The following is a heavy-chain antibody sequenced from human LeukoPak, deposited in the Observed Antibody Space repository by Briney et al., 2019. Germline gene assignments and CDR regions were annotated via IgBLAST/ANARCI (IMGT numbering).Heavy chain of an antibody. CDR3: AELFGVSDY. CDR2: ISYDGSNK. V-gene: IGHV3-30*03. Sequence: PGGSLRLSCAASGFTFSSYGMHWVRQAPGKGLEWVAVISYDGSNKYYADSVKGRFTISRDNSKNTLYLQMNSLRAEDTAVYYCAELFGVSDYWGQGTLVTVSS. J-gene: IGHJ4*02. D-gene: IGHD3-3*01. CDR1: GFTFSSYG.